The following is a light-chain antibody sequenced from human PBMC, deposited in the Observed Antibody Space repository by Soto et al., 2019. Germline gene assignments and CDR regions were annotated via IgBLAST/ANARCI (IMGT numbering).Light chain of an antibody. V-gene: IGLV1-44*01. CDR1: SSNIGSKS. CDR2: SNN. CDR3: AAWDDSLNVLV. J-gene: IGLJ2*01. Sequence: QPVLTQAPSVSGTPGQRVNMSCSGSSSNIGSKSVSWYQHLPQTAPKLLIYSNNQRPSGVPGRFSGSKSGTSASLAISGLQSDDETQYYCAAWDDSLNVLVFGGGTKVTVL.